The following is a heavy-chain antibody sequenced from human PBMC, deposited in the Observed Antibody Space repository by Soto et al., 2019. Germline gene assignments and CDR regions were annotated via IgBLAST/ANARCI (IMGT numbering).Heavy chain of an antibody. CDR1: GFTFSSYG. CDR3: ANVHDDGDRNEFDY. D-gene: IGHD4-17*01. CDR2: ISYDGSNK. J-gene: IGHJ4*02. V-gene: IGHV3-30*18. Sequence: GGSLRLSCAASGFTFSSYGMHWVRHAPGKGLEWVAVISYDGSNKYYADSVKGRFTISRDNSKNTLYLQMNSLRAEDTAVYYCANVHDDGDRNEFDYWAQRTVVPVSS.